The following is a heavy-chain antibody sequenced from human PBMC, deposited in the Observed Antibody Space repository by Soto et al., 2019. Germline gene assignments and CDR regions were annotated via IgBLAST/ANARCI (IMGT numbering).Heavy chain of an antibody. J-gene: IGHJ4*02. D-gene: IGHD5-12*01. CDR3: ARSGPYYSDY. CDR2: ISGNGDTA. Sequence: EGSLRLSCAASGFTFPNYALSWVRQAPGKGLECVASISGNGDTAYYTASVKGRFTISRDNSKNTLSLQMNSLRAEDTAVYYCARSGPYYSDYWGQGTLVTVSS. V-gene: IGHV3-23*01. CDR1: GFTFPNYA.